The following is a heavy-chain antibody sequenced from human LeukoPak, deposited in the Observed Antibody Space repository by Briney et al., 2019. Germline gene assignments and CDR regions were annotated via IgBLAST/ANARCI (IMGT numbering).Heavy chain of an antibody. J-gene: IGHJ3*02. Sequence: ASVKVSCKASGYSFTRYSISWVRQAPGQGLEWVGWLSAYNGKTDYAQKFQGRVTMTKDTYTSTAYTELRSLRSDDTAVYYCARVPDCMGRGVICPFDIWGQGTMVTVSP. CDR2: LSAYNGKT. CDR1: GYSFTRYS. V-gene: IGHV1-18*01. D-gene: IGHD3-10*01. CDR3: ARVPDCMGRGVICPFDI.